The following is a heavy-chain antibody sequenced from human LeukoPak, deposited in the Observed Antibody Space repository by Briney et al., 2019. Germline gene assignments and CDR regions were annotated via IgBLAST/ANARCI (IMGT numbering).Heavy chain of an antibody. V-gene: IGHV1-2*02. CDR3: AIERMATDAFDI. CDR1: GYTFTGYY. D-gene: IGHD5-24*01. CDR2: INPNSGGT. Sequence: ASVKVSCKASGYTFTGYYMHWVRQAPGQGLEWMGWINPNSGGTNYAQKFQGRVTMTRDTSISTAYMKLSRLRSDDTAVYYCAIERMATDAFDIWGQGTMVTVSS. J-gene: IGHJ3*02.